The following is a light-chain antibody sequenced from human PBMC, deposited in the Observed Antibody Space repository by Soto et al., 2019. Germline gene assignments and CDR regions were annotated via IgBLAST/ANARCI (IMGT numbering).Light chain of an antibody. CDR1: QSVISSY. J-gene: IGKJ1*01. Sequence: EIVFTPSPGPLSLSPGERATLSCRASQSVISSYLAWYQQKPGQAPSLLIYGASSRATGIPDRFSGRGSGTDFTLTISRLEPEDFALYYCQQYGDSPFTFGQGTKVDIK. CDR3: QQYGDSPFT. CDR2: GAS. V-gene: IGKV3-20*01.